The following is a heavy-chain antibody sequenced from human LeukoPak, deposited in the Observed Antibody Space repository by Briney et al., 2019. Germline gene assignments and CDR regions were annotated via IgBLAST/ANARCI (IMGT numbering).Heavy chain of an antibody. CDR3: ASPVNLPPGYSSSWYPFDY. J-gene: IGHJ4*02. V-gene: IGHV1-2*06. Sequence: ASVKVSCKASGYTFTRYYMHWVRQAPGQGLEWMGRINPNSGGTNYAQKFQGRVTMTRDTYISTHYMELSRLRSGDTAVYYCASPVNLPPGYSSSWYPFDYGGQGTLVTVS. D-gene: IGHD6-13*01. CDR1: GYTFTRYY. CDR2: INPNSGGT.